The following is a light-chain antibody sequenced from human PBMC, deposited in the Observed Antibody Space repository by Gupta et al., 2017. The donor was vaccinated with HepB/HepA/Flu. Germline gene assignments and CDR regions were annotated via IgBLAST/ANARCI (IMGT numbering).Light chain of an antibody. CDR2: GAS. CDR1: QSVSSNS. CDR3: QQYGTLPET. Sequence: EIVLKQSPGTLSLSPGERATLSCRASQSVSSNSLAWYQHKPGQAPRILLFGASTRAPGTPDRISGSGSGTDFTLTISRLEPEDFAVYYCQQYGTLPETFGQGTKVEIK. J-gene: IGKJ1*01. V-gene: IGKV3-20*01.